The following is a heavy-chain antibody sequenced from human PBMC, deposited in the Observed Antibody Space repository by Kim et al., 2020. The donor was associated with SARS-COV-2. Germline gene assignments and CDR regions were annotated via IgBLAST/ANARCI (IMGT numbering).Heavy chain of an antibody. CDR3: ARGGGTYYDILTGRPEFDY. Sequence: SETLSLTCTVSGGSISNYYWSWIRQPPGKGLECIGYIYYSGSTNYNPSLKSRVTISVDTSKNQFSLKLSSVTAADTAVYYCARGGGTYYDILTGRPEFDYWGQGTLVTVSS. J-gene: IGHJ4*02. D-gene: IGHD3-9*01. V-gene: IGHV4-59*01. CDR2: IYYSGST. CDR1: GGSISNYY.